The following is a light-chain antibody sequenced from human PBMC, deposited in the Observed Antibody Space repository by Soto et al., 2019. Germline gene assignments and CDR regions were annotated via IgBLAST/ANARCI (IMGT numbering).Light chain of an antibody. CDR3: AAWNDNLNGPSYV. V-gene: IGLV1-44*01. CDR1: SSSIGSNA. Sequence: QSVLTQPPSASGTPGQKVTISCSGSSSSIGSNAVNWYQQVPGTAPKLLIYSDDQRPSGVPDRFSGSKSGTSASLAISGLQSEDEADYICAAWNDNLNGPSYVFGTGTKVTVL. J-gene: IGLJ1*01. CDR2: SDD.